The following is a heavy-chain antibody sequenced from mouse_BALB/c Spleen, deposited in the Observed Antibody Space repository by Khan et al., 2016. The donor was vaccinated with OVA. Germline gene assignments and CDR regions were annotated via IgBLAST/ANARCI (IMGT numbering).Heavy chain of an antibody. J-gene: IGHJ3*01. CDR1: GYTFTDYS. D-gene: IGHD2-1*01. CDR2: INTETGEP. Sequence: QIQLVQSGPELKKPGETVKISCKASGYTFTDYSMHWVKQAPGKGLKWMGWINTETGEPTYADDFKGRFAFSLETSASTAYFQINNLKNEATATYFCARDYYGNFFAYWGQGTLVTVSA. CDR3: ARDYYGNFFAY. V-gene: IGHV9-2-1*01.